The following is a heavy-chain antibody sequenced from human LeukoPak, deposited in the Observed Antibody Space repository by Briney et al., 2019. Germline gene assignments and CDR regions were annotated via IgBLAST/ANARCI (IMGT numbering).Heavy chain of an antibody. V-gene: IGHV3-21*01. Sequence: GGSLRLSCAASGFTFSSYSMNWVRQAPGKGLERVSSISSSSSYISYADSVKGRFTISRDNAKNSLSLQMNSLGAEDTAVYYCARADWYYDSPLDYWGQGTLVTVSS. D-gene: IGHD3-22*01. CDR1: GFTFSSYS. CDR3: ARADWYYDSPLDY. CDR2: ISSSSSYI. J-gene: IGHJ4*02.